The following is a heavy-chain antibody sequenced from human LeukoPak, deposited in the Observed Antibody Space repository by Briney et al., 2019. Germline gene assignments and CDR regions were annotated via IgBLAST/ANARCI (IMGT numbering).Heavy chain of an antibody. J-gene: IGHJ4*02. CDR2: IYSGGST. CDR3: ARAGLGTKRPYYFDY. D-gene: IGHD3-16*01. CDR1: GFTVSSNY. V-gene: IGHV3-53*01. Sequence: GGSLRLSCAASGFTVSSNYMSWVRQAPGKGLEWVSIIYSGGSTYYADSVKGRFTISRDNSRNTLYLQMNSLRVDDTAVFYCARAGLGTKRPYYFDYWGQGALVTVSS.